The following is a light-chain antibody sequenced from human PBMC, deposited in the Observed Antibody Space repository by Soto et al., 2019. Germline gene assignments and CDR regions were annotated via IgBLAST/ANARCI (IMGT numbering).Light chain of an antibody. Sequence: QSALTQPASVSGSPGRSVTISCTGTSTDVGDFNYVSGYQHLPGRAPKLIIYDVTNRPSGISYRFSASKSGRTASLTISGLQAEDEGDYYCSSYSSSTTHVVFGGGTKLTVL. V-gene: IGLV2-14*03. CDR2: DVT. CDR3: SSYSSSTTHVV. J-gene: IGLJ2*01. CDR1: STDVGDFNY.